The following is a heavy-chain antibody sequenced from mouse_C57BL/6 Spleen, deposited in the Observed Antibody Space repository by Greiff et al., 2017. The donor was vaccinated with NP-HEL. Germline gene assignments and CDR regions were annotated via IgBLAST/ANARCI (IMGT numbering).Heavy chain of an antibody. CDR1: GFTFSDYG. Sequence: EVQLVESGGGLVKPGGSLKLSCAASGFTFSDYGMHWVRQAPEKGLEWVAYISSGSGTTYYAATVKGRFTISRDNATNTAFLQLPRLRSEDTAMYYCARGGYYCSSYGYFDVWGTGTTVTVSS. V-gene: IGHV5-17*01. D-gene: IGHD1-1*01. J-gene: IGHJ1*03. CDR2: ISSGSGTT. CDR3: ARGGYYCSSYGYFDV.